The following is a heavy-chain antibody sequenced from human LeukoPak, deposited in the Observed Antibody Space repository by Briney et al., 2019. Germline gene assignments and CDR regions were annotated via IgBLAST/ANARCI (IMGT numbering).Heavy chain of an antibody. CDR3: ARVTYSGGYTYAYEDY. CDR1: GYTFTYYG. CDR2: ISVYNGNT. V-gene: IGHV1-18*01. D-gene: IGHD5-18*01. J-gene: IGHJ4*02. Sequence: ASVKVSCKASGYTFTYYGISWVRQAPGQGLEWMGWISVYNGNTNYAQKLQDRVTMTTDTSTSTAYMELRSLRSDDTAVYHCARVTYSGGYTYAYEDYWGQGTLVTVSS.